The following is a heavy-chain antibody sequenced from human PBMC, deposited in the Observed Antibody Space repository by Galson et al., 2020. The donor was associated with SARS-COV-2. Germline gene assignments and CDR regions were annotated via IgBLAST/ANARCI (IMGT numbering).Heavy chain of an antibody. CDR2: IPYSWSP. CDR3: ARDPAPLYGDSYYYGMDV. Sequence: ETSETLSLTCSVSDAPMSSYYWSWIRQPPGTGLEWTGYIPYSWSPSYNPSLRRRVTISVDLSKNQLSLKVTSVTAADTAVYYCARDPAPLYGDSYYYGMDVWGRGTTVTVSS. V-gene: IGHV4-59*01. J-gene: IGHJ6*02. CDR1: DAPMSSYY. D-gene: IGHD4-17*01.